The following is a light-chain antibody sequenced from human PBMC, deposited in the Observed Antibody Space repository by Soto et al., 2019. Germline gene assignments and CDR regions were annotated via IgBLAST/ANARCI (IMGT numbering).Light chain of an antibody. CDR3: QQYGSSLVT. J-gene: IGKJ5*01. CDR1: QSVSSSY. CDR2: GAS. V-gene: IGKV3-20*01. Sequence: EIALTQSPGTLSLSPGERATLSCRASQSVSSSYLAWYQQKPGQAPRLLIYGASSRATGIPDRFSGSGSGTDFTLTISRLEPEDFAVYYCQQYGSSLVTLGQGTRLETK.